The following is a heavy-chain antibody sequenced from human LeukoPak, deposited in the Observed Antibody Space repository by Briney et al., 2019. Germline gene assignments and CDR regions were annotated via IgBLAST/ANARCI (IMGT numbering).Heavy chain of an antibody. CDR1: GFTFSSYA. Sequence: HPGRSLRLSCAASGFTFSSYAMHWVRQAPGKGLEGVAVISYDGSNKYYADSVKGRFTTSRDNSKNTLYLQMNSLRAEDTAVYYCARSLGTRQWLGALHYWGRGTLVTVSS. CDR2: ISYDGSNK. J-gene: IGHJ4*02. D-gene: IGHD3-10*01. V-gene: IGHV3-30*01. CDR3: ARSLGTRQWLGALHY.